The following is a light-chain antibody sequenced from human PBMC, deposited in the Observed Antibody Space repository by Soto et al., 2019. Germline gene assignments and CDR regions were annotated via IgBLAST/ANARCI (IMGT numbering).Light chain of an antibody. CDR2: AAS. CDR1: QAIRND. Sequence: DIQMTQSPSTLSGSVGDRITITCRASQAIRNDLAWFQQTPGKAPKRLIYAASSLQSGVPSRFSGSGSGTDFTLTISSLQPEDFATYYCQQSYSTPPTFGQGTRLEIK. CDR3: QQSYSTPPT. J-gene: IGKJ5*01. V-gene: IGKV1-17*01.